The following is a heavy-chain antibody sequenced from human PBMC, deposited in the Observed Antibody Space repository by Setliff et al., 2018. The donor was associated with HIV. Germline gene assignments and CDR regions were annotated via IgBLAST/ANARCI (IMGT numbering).Heavy chain of an antibody. J-gene: IGHJ3*02. CDR1: GHSFTGYY. D-gene: IGHD3-3*01. CDR3: ARLPFITIFGVLNGDDGFDI. V-gene: IGHV1-2*06. CDR2: SNTKSGGT. Sequence: ASVKVSCKASGHSFTGYYMHWVRQAPGQGPEWLGRSNTKSGGTRYAQKFQGRVSMTRDTAISTAYMELSRLRSDDSAVYYCARLPFITIFGVLNGDDGFDIWGQGTMVT.